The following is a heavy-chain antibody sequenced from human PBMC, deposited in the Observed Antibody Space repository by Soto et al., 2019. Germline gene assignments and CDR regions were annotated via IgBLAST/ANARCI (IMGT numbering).Heavy chain of an antibody. CDR1: GFSLTTRGVG. CDR3: AHRPRGYSYHFDY. CDR2: IYWDDDE. V-gene: IGHV2-5*02. Sequence: QITLKESGPTLVKPTQTLTLTCTFSGFSLTTRGVGVGWIRQPPGKALEWLALIYWDDDEGYSPSLKSRLTITKDTSQNQVVLTITNMDPVDTATYYCAHRPRGYSYHFDYWGQGTLVTFSS. D-gene: IGHD5-18*01. J-gene: IGHJ4*02.